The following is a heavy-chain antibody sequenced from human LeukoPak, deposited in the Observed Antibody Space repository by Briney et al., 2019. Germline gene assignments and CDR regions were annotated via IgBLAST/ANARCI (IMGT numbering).Heavy chain of an antibody. CDR2: IKQDGSEK. CDR3: ARVGPGTTALPTPLDDAFDI. V-gene: IGHV3-7*01. CDR1: GGSISSSSYY. Sequence: SSETLSLTCTVSGGSISSSSYYWGWIRQPPGKGLEWVANIKQDGSEKYYVDSVKGRFTISRDNAKNSLYLQMNSLRAEDTAVYYCARVGPGTTALPTPLDDAFDIWGQGTMVTVSS. J-gene: IGHJ3*02. D-gene: IGHD1-1*01.